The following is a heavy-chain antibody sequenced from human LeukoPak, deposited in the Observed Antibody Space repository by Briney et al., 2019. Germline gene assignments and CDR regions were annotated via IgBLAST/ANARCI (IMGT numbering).Heavy chain of an antibody. D-gene: IGHD3-10*01. V-gene: IGHV3-23*01. J-gene: IGHJ5*02. Sequence: GGSLRLSCAASGFTLSNYAMSWVRQAPGKGLGWVSAILGSGGSTYYADSVKGRFTISRDNSKNTLYLQMNSLRAEDTAVYYCARATWFGELFWFDPWGQGTLVTVSS. CDR1: GFTLSNYA. CDR2: ILGSGGST. CDR3: ARATWFGELFWFDP.